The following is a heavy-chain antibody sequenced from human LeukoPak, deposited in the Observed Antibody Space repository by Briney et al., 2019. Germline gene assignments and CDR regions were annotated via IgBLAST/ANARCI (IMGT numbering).Heavy chain of an antibody. J-gene: IGHJ4*02. Sequence: GASVKVSCKASGYTFTSYGISWVRQVPGQGLEWMGWISTYNGETNYAEKVQDRVTLTTDTSTNTAYMEMRSLRSDDTAIYYCARGVDGFGDFCFDYWGRGTQVTVSS. D-gene: IGHD4-17*01. CDR1: GYTFTSYG. CDR3: ARGVDGFGDFCFDY. CDR2: ISTYNGET. V-gene: IGHV1-18*01.